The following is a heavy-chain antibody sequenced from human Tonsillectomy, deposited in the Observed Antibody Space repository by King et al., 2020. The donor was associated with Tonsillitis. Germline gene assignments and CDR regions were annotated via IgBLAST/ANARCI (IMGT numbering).Heavy chain of an antibody. CDR3: ARNRSSGSPYYYYYGMDV. D-gene: IGHD3-22*01. V-gene: IGHV3-7*01. J-gene: IGHJ6*02. CDR1: GFTFSTYW. CDR2: IKQDGSEK. Sequence: EVQLVESGGGLVQLGGSLRLSCAASGFTFSTYWMSWVRQAPGKGLEWVANIKQDGSEKYYVDSVKGRFTISRDNAKNSLYLQMNSLRAEDTAVYYCARNRSSGSPYYYYYGMDVWGQGTTVTVSS.